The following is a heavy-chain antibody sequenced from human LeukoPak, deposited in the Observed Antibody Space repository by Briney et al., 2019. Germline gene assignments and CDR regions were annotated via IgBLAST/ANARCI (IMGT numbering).Heavy chain of an antibody. J-gene: IGHJ4*02. CDR2: INADGSFT. Sequence: GGSLRLSCAASGFTFSDYWMHWVRQVPGKGLVWVSRINADGSFTNHADSVKGRFSISRDNAKNTLYLQMNSLRVEDTAVYYCARGRPHGNDYWGQGTLVTVSS. CDR3: ARGRPHGNDY. CDR1: GFTFSDYW. V-gene: IGHV3-74*01. D-gene: IGHD4-23*01.